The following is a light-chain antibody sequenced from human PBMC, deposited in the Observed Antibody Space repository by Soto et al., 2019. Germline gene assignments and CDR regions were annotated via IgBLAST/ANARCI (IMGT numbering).Light chain of an antibody. V-gene: IGKV3-20*01. J-gene: IGKJ1*01. CDR3: QQYGSSPRT. Sequence: EFVLTQSPGTLSLSPGERATLSCRASQTVNTRLAWYQHKPGQAPRLLIYLTSNRATGIPARFSGSGSGTDFTLTISRLEPEDFAVYYCQQYGSSPRTFGQGTKVDIK. CDR2: LTS. CDR1: QTVNTR.